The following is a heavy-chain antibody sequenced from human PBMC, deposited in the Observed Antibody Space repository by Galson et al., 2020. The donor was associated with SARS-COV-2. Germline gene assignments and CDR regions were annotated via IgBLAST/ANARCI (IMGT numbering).Heavy chain of an antibody. D-gene: IGHD3-10*01. J-gene: IGHJ4*02. CDR2: IIPIFGTA. V-gene: IGHV1-69*13. CDR1: GGTFSSYA. CDR3: ARGDYYGSGSYSL. Sequence: SVKVSCKASGGTFSSYAISWVRQAPGQGLEWMGGIIPIFGTANYAQKFKGRVTITADESTSTAYMELSSLRSEDTAVYYCARGDYYGSGSYSLWGQGTLVTVSS.